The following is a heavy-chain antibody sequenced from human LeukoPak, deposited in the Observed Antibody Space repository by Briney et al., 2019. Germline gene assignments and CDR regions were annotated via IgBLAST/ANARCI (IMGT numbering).Heavy chain of an antibody. CDR3: ARHWGYAFDI. J-gene: IGHJ3*02. CDR2: IYYSGST. Sequence: SETLSLTCTVSGGSISSYYWSWIRQPPGKGLEWIGYIYYSGSTNYNPSLKSRVTISVDTSKNQFSLKLSSMTAADTAVYYCARHWGYAFDIWGQGTMVTVSS. D-gene: IGHD3-16*01. V-gene: IGHV4-59*08. CDR1: GGSISSYY.